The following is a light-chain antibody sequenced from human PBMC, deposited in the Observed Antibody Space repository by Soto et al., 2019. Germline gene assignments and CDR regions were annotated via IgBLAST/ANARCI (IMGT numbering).Light chain of an antibody. CDR1: QAISSY. J-gene: IGKJ4*01. CDR3: QKYNHAPT. Sequence: DIQLTQSPSSLSASVGDRVTITCRASQAISSYLAWYQQKPGIVPELLIYATSTLQSGAPSRFSGSGSGTDFTLTISSLQAEDVATYYCQKYNHAPTFGGGTKVEIK. V-gene: IGKV1-27*01. CDR2: ATS.